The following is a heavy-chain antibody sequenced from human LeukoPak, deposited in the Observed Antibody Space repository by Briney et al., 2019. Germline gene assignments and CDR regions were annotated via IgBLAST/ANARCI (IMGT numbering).Heavy chain of an antibody. D-gene: IGHD5-24*01. Sequence: SETLSLTCAVYGGSFSGYYWSWIRQPPGKGLEWIGEINHSGSTNYNPSLKSRVTISVDTSKNQFSLKLSSVTAADTAVYYCAGDSGMAPGYWGQGTLVTVSS. CDR1: GGSFSGYY. CDR2: INHSGST. J-gene: IGHJ4*02. CDR3: AGDSGMAPGY. V-gene: IGHV4-34*01.